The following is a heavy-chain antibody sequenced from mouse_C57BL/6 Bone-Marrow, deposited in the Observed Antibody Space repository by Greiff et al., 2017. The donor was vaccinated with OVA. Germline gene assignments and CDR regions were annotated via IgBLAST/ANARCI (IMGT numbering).Heavy chain of an antibody. CDR3: ASRPIYYYGSSSFDY. V-gene: IGHV1-26*01. Sequence: EVQLQQSGPELVKHGASVKISCKASGYTFTDYYMNWVKQSHGKSLEWIGDINPNNGGTSYNQKFKGKATLTVDKSSSTAYMELRSLTSEDSAVYYCASRPIYYYGSSSFDYWGQGTTLTVSS. CDR2: INPNNGGT. D-gene: IGHD1-1*01. CDR1: GYTFTDYY. J-gene: IGHJ2*01.